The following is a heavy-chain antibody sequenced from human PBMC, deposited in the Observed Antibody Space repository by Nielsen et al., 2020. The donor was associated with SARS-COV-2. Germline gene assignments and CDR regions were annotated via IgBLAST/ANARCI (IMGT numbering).Heavy chain of an antibody. Sequence: SETLSLTCAVYGGSFSGYYWSWIRQPPGKGLEWIGEINHSGSTNYNPSLKSRVTISVDKSKNQFSLKLSSVTAADTAVYYCARDYTAIFGVAKWDYYYYGMDVWGQGTTVTVSS. CDR3: ARDYTAIFGVAKWDYYYYGMDV. V-gene: IGHV4-34*01. CDR2: INHSGST. J-gene: IGHJ6*02. CDR1: GGSFSGYY. D-gene: IGHD3-3*01.